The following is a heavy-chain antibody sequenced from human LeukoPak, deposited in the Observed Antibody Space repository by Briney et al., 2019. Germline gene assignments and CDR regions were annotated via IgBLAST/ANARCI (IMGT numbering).Heavy chain of an antibody. Sequence: GGSLRLSCAASGFTFSSYDMHWVRQAAGKGLEWVSAIGTAGDTYYPGSVKGRFTISRDNAKNSLYLQMNSLRAEDTAVYYCARDLTSGSYGIWGQGTLVTVSS. CDR1: GFTFSSYD. CDR2: IGTAGDT. J-gene: IGHJ4*02. CDR3: ARDLTSGSYGI. V-gene: IGHV3-13*01. D-gene: IGHD1-26*01.